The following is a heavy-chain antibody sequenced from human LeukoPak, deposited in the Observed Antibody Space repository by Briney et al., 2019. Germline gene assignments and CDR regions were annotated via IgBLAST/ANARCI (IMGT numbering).Heavy chain of an antibody. CDR3: ARGGAPDY. CDR2: TNQDEIQK. J-gene: IGHJ4*02. CDR1: GFNFSNYW. Sequence: GGSLRLSCAASGFNFSNYWMTWVRQAPGKGLEWVANTNQDEIQKYYVDSVKGRFTISRDNAKNSLYLQMNNLRAEDTAVYYCARGGAPDYWGQGSLVTVSS. V-gene: IGHV3-7*01. D-gene: IGHD1-26*01.